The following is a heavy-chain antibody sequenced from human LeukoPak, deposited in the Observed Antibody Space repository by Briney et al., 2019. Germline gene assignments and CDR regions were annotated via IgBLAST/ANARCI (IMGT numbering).Heavy chain of an antibody. CDR1: GYTFITYD. D-gene: IGHD6-19*01. CDR3: ARSAVADTLSAYYFGY. CDR2: ISAYNGNT. J-gene: IGHJ4*02. V-gene: IGHV1-18*01. Sequence: ASVNVSCKASGYTFITYDISWVRQAPGQGLEWMGWISAYNGNTNYAQKLQGRVTMTTESSTNTAYMELRSLRSDDTAVYYCARSAVADTLSAYYFGYWGQGTLVTVSS.